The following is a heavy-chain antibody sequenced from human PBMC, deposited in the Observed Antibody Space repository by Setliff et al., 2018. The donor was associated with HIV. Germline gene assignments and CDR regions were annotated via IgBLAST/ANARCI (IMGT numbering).Heavy chain of an antibody. D-gene: IGHD3-22*01. Sequence: ASVKVSCKSSGYTFTNYDINWVRQAAGQGLEWMGWMNPNSGNTGYAQKFQGRVTMTRSTSITTAYMELSSLRSEDTAVYYCARVGDQYYYDSSGYCTAELFDYWGQGTLVTVSS. CDR2: MNPNSGNT. J-gene: IGHJ4*02. CDR1: GYTFTNYD. CDR3: ARVGDQYYYDSSGYCTAELFDY. V-gene: IGHV1-8*02.